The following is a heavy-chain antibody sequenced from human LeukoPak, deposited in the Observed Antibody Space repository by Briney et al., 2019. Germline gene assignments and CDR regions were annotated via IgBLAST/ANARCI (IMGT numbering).Heavy chain of an antibody. V-gene: IGHV4-4*02. D-gene: IGHD1-26*01. CDR3: ARSVSGSHGAFDI. J-gene: IGHJ3*02. Sequence: SETLSLTCAVSGGSIISTNRWSWDRQPPGKGLEWIGEIFHSGSTNCNPSLKSRVTISVDNSKNQFSLKLSSVTAADTAVYYCARSVSGSHGAFDIWGQGTMVTVSS. CDR2: IFHSGST. CDR1: GGSIISTNR.